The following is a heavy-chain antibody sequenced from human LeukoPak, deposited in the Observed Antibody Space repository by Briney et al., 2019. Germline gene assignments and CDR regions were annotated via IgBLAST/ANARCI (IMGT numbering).Heavy chain of an antibody. D-gene: IGHD1-26*01. CDR1: GFTFSTYS. CDR3: ASIYGSYYAFDI. CDR2: ISSSSSYI. V-gene: IGHV3-21*01. J-gene: IGHJ3*02. Sequence: GGSLRLSCAASGFTFSTYSMDWVRQAPGKGLEWVSSISSSSSYIYYADSVKGRFTISRDNAKNSLYLQMNSLRAEDTAVYYCASIYGSYYAFDIWGQGTMVTVSS.